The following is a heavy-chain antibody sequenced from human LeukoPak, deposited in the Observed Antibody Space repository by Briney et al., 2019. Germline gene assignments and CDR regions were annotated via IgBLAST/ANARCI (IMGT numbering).Heavy chain of an antibody. CDR2: IIPIFGTA. Sequence: SVKVSCKASGGTFSSYAISWVRQAPGQGLEWMGGIIPIFGTANYAQKFQGRVTITTDESTSTAYMELSSLRSEDTTVYYCARRRQGDYAFDYWGQGTLVTVSS. CDR1: GGTFSSYA. D-gene: IGHD4-17*01. J-gene: IGHJ4*02. CDR3: ARRRQGDYAFDY. V-gene: IGHV1-69*05.